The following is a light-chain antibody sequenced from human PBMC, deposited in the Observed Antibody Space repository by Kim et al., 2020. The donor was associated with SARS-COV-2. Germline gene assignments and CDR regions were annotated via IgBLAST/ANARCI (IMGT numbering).Light chain of an antibody. CDR1: SSNIGSKY. J-gene: IGLJ3*02. Sequence: GQRVTISCSGSSSNIGSKYVYWYQQRPGTAPKLLIYRNNQRPSGVPDRFSGSKSGTSASLAISGLRSEDEADYYCAAWDDSLSGWVFGGGTQRTV. CDR3: AAWDDSLSGWV. V-gene: IGLV1-47*01. CDR2: RNN.